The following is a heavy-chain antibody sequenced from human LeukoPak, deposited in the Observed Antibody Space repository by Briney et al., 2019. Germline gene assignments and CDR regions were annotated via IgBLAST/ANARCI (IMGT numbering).Heavy chain of an antibody. CDR2: ISNSGLTT. V-gene: IGHV3-11*01. CDR1: GFTFSGYY. CDR3: ARDPSFLKVAMDDDGFDI. D-gene: IGHD6-19*01. Sequence: PGGSLRLSCAASGFTFSGYYMSWIRQAPGKGLEWLSYISNSGLTTHYADSVKGRFTISRDNAKNTLSLQMNSLRAEDTAVYYCARDPSFLKVAMDDDGFDIWGQGTMVTVSS. J-gene: IGHJ3*02.